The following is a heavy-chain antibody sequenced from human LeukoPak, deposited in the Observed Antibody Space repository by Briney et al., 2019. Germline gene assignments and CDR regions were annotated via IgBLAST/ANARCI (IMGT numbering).Heavy chain of an antibody. Sequence: GGSLRLSCAASGFTVSNNYMSWVRQAPGKGLEWVAFIRYDGSNKYYADSVKGRFTISRDNSKNTLDLQMNSLRAEDTAVYYCAKDGDYCSGGSCYSTPYFDCWGQGTLVTVSS. CDR3: AKDGDYCSGGSCYSTPYFDC. J-gene: IGHJ4*02. CDR1: GFTVSNNY. V-gene: IGHV3-30*02. CDR2: IRYDGSNK. D-gene: IGHD2-15*01.